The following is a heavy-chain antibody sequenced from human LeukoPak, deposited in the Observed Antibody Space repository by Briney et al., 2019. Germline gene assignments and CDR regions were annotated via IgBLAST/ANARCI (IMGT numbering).Heavy chain of an antibody. V-gene: IGHV1-69*05. J-gene: IGHJ4*02. CDR3: ARAWYYYDSSGYYQIDY. Sequence: ASVKVSCKASGGTFSSYAISWVRQAPGQGLEWMGGIIPIFGTANYAQKFQGRVTMTRDTSISTAYMELSRLRSDDTAVYYCARAWYYYDSSGYYQIDYWGQGTLVTVSS. D-gene: IGHD3-22*01. CDR2: IIPIFGTA. CDR1: GGTFSSYA.